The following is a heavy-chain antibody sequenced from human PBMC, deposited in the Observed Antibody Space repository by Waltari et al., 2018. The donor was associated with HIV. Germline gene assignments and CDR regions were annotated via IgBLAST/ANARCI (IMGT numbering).Heavy chain of an antibody. CDR1: GYTFDGHY. CDR3: ARGGTQITISGGPPPDF. D-gene: IGHD3-3*01. Sequence: VQLVQSGAEVKKPGASVKVSCKASGYTFDGHYMHWVRQAPGQRLEWMGWINPNPGGTIAVQGFKGRVTRTRDTSISTSYMDRSRVRPEDTAGYYCARGGTQITISGGPPPDFWGQGTLVIVSS. CDR2: INPNPGGT. J-gene: IGHJ5*01. V-gene: IGHV1-2*02.